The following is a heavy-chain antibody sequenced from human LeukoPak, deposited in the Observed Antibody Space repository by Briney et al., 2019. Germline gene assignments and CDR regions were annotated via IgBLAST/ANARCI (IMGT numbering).Heavy chain of an antibody. CDR2: INHSGST. J-gene: IGHJ3*02. Sequence: SETLSLTCAVYGGSFSGYYWSWIRQPPGKGLEWIGEINHSGSTNYNPSHKSRVTISVDTSKNQFSPKLSSVTAADAAVYYCARTDYYDSSGYYYMPSDAFDIWGQGTMVTVSS. D-gene: IGHD3-22*01. CDR1: GGSFSGYY. V-gene: IGHV4-34*01. CDR3: ARTDYYDSSGYYYMPSDAFDI.